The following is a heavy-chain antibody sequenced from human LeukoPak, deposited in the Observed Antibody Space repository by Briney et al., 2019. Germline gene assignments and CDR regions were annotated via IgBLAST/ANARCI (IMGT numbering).Heavy chain of an antibody. CDR2: IIPIFGTA. J-gene: IGHJ6*03. CDR3: ARMVGRGYYYYYMDV. V-gene: IGHV1-69*13. D-gene: IGHD1-26*01. CDR1: GGTFSSYA. Sequence: SVKVSCKASGGTFSSYAISWVRQASGQGLEWMGGIIPIFGTANYAQKFQGRVTITADESTSTAYMELSSLRSEDTAVYYCARMVGRGYYYYYMDVWGKGTTVTVSS.